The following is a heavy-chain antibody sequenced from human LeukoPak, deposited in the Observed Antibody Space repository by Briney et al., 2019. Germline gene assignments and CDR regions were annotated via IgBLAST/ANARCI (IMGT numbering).Heavy chain of an antibody. CDR3: ARDPSYCSSTSCPMDV. Sequence: SETLSLTCGVSGGSVINTNWWTWVRQPPGKGLEWIGEVHLDGRTNYNPSLESRLTMSVDVSENQVSLKLTSVTAADTAVYYCARDPSYCSSTSCPMDVWGQGTTVTVSS. V-gene: IGHV4-4*02. CDR2: VHLDGRT. D-gene: IGHD2-2*01. J-gene: IGHJ6*02. CDR1: GGSVINTNW.